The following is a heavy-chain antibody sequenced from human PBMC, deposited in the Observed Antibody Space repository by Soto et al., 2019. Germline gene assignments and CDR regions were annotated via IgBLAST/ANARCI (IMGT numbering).Heavy chain of an antibody. D-gene: IGHD6-25*01. CDR2: INHSGST. CDR1: GGSFSGYY. CDR3: ARASGRGAYYYYYGMDV. J-gene: IGHJ6*02. V-gene: IGHV4-34*01. Sequence: SETLSLTCAVYGGSFSGYYWSWIRQPPGKGLEWIGEINHSGSTNYNPSLKSRVTISVDTSKNQFSLKLSSVTAADTAVYYCARASGRGAYYYYYGMDVWGQGTTVTVSS.